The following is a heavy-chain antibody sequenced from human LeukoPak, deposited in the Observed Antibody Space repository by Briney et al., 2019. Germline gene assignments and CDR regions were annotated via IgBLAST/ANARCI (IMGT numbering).Heavy chain of an antibody. V-gene: IGHV1-18*01. D-gene: IGHD3-3*01. CDR2: ISAYNGNT. J-gene: IGHJ6*03. CDR1: GYTFTSYG. CDR3: ARGPDYDFWSGYSQRPNYYMDV. Sequence: ASVKVSCKASGYTFTSYGISWVRQAPGQGLEWMGWISAYNGNTNYAQKVQGRFTMTTDTSTSTAYMELSSLRSDDTAVYYCARGPDYDFWSGYSQRPNYYMDVWGKGTTVTVSS.